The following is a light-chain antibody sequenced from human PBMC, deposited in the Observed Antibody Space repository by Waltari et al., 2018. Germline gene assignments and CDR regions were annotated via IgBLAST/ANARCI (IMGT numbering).Light chain of an antibody. CDR1: QSVVNY. CDR2: GAS. CDR3: QQRSNWPVT. V-gene: IGKV3-11*01. J-gene: IGKJ1*01. Sequence: EIVLTQSPGTLSLSPGERATLSCRASQSVVNYLAWYQQKPGQAPRLLISGASNRTTGIPARFSGSGSGTDFTLTISRLEPEDFAVYYCQQRSNWPVTFGQGTKVEIK.